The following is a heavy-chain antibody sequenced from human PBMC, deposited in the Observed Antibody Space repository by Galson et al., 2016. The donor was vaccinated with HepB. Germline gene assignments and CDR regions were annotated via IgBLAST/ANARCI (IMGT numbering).Heavy chain of an antibody. Sequence: SLRLSCAASGFTFSSYGMHWVRQAPGKGLEWVAVISYDGRNKYYADSVKGRFTISRDNSKNTLYLQMNSLRAEDTAVYYCAKTSLPWLVRGGDAFDIWGQGTMVTVSS. V-gene: IGHV3-30*18. D-gene: IGHD6-19*01. CDR1: GFTFSSYG. J-gene: IGHJ3*02. CDR3: AKTSLPWLVRGGDAFDI. CDR2: ISYDGRNK.